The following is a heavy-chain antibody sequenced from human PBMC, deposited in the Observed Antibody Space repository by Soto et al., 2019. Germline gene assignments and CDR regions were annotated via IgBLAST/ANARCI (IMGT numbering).Heavy chain of an antibody. V-gene: IGHV3-9*01. CDR1: GFTLVDYA. J-gene: IGHJ6*02. CDR3: VKDLTFTIFADAMHA. Sequence: VHVVESGGCLVQPGRSLRLACVASGFTLVDYAMHWVRQAPGEGLEWVSAISRYGGSIVYAESVKGRFTISRDNAKNSLFLQMNSLGVEDTALYYCVKDLTFTIFADAMHAWGQGTPVIVSS. CDR2: ISRYGGSI. D-gene: IGHD3-3*01.